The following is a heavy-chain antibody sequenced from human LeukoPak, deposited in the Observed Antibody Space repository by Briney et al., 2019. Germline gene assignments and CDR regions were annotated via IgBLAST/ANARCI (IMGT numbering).Heavy chain of an antibody. CDR2: ISSSSSYI. Sequence: GGSLRLSCAASGFTFSSYSMNWVRQAPGKGLEWVSSISSSSSYIYYADSVKGRFTISRDNSKNTLYLQMNSLRAEDTAVYYCAREGDYEVHYWGQGTLVTVSS. V-gene: IGHV3-21*04. CDR3: AREGDYEVHY. CDR1: GFTFSSYS. D-gene: IGHD4-17*01. J-gene: IGHJ4*02.